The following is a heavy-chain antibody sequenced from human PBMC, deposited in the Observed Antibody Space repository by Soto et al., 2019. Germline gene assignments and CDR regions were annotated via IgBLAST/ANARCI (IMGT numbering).Heavy chain of an antibody. Sequence: EVQLVESGGGLVQPGGSVRLSCAASGFTFTTYWMNWVRQAPGKGLEYVASINQSGTGVRYAPFLKGRFTISRDNAKTSVYLQMNSLIVVDTALYYCARWSGGFDVWGRGTRVTVSS. CDR3: ARWSGGFDV. CDR1: GFTFTTYW. J-gene: IGHJ2*01. V-gene: IGHV3-7*05. CDR2: INQSGTGV. D-gene: IGHD2-15*01.